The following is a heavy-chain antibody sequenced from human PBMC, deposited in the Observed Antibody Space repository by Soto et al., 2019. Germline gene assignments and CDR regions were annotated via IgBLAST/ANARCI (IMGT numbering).Heavy chain of an antibody. CDR2: IIPIFGTA. D-gene: IGHD2-21*02. Sequence: QVQLVQSGAEVKKPGSSVKVSCKASGGTFSSYAISWVRQAPGQGLEWMGGIIPIFGTANYAQKFQGRVTITADESTSTAYMELSSLRSEDTAVYYGARGREAYCGGDCYPEETFDPWGQGTLVTVSS. J-gene: IGHJ5*02. V-gene: IGHV1-69*12. CDR3: ARGREAYCGGDCYPEETFDP. CDR1: GGTFSSYA.